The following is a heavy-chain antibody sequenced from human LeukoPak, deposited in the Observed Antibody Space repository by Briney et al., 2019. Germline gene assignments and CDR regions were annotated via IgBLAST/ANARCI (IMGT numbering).Heavy chain of an antibody. Sequence: KTGGSLRLSCAASRFTFSDYYMSWLRQAPGKGLEWISYSGTTDTHIYYADSVRGRFTISRDNAKNSLYLEMSSLRADDTAVYYCARDGRLDYWGQGTLVIVST. CDR1: RFTFSDYY. CDR3: ARDGRLDY. V-gene: IGHV3-11*01. J-gene: IGHJ4*02. CDR2: SGTTDTHI.